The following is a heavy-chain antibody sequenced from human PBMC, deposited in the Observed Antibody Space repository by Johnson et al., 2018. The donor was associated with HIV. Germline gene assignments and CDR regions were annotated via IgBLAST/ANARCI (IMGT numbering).Heavy chain of an antibody. D-gene: IGHD6-13*01. CDR2: ISRSGTTI. CDR3: ARGRKDIDAADGLDNDAFDM. J-gene: IGHJ3*02. CDR1: GFTFTDYQ. V-gene: IGHV3-11*01. Sequence: QVQLVESGGGLVKPGGSLRLSCAASGFTFTDYQMSWIRQAPGKGLEWVSYISRSGTTIYYADSVKGRFTVSRDNSKNTLYVQMNSLRAEDTAVYYCARGRKDIDAADGLDNDAFDMWGQGTMVTISS.